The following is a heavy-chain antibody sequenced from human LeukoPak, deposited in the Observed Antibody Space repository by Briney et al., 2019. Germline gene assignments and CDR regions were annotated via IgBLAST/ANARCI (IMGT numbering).Heavy chain of an antibody. CDR3: ADLAGETEAFHV. J-gene: IGHJ3*01. Sequence: SQTLSLTCTVSGASISSYYWTWIRQPAGKALEWIGRIHSGGNTNYNPSLGSRVTMSVDTSKNQFSLKLTSLTAADTAVYYCADLAGETEAFHVWGQGTMVTVSS. CDR1: GASISSYY. V-gene: IGHV4-4*07. D-gene: IGHD6-25*01. CDR2: IHSGGNT.